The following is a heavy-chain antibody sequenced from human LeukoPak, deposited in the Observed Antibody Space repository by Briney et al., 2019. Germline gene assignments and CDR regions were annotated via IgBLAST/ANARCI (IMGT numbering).Heavy chain of an antibody. CDR1: GYPISNGYY. Sequence: SETLSLTCTVSGYPISNGYYWGWIRQPPGKGLEWIGSIYHTGSTYYNPSLKSRVTISVDRSKNQFSLKLSSVTAADTAVYYCARLRGRGDAFDIWGQGTMVTVSS. CDR2: IYHTGST. J-gene: IGHJ3*02. CDR3: ARLRGRGDAFDI. V-gene: IGHV4-38-2*02. D-gene: IGHD4-17*01.